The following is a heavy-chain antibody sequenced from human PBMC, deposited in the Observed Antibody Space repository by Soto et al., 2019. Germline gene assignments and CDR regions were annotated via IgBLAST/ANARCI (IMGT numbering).Heavy chain of an antibody. D-gene: IGHD2-2*01. V-gene: IGHV3-23*01. CDR3: AKNYQFDC. CDR2: INVGDAGT. Sequence: EVQLLESGGGLEQPGGSLKLSCAASGFSFTSYAMSWVRQAPGKGLEWVSSINVGDAGTNYADSVKGRFTTSRDNSKNTLLLQMNFLRADDTHIYYCAKNYQFDCWGQGTLVTVSS. J-gene: IGHJ4*02. CDR1: GFSFTSYA.